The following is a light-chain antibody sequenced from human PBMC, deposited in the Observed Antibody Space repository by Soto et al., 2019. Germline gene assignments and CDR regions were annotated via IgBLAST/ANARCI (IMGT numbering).Light chain of an antibody. CDR1: SSNIGSNT. CDR2: SNN. V-gene: IGLV1-44*01. CDR3: AAWDDSLKGVV. J-gene: IGLJ2*01. Sequence: QSVLTQPPSASGTPGQRVTISCSGSSSNIGSNTVNCYQQLPGTAPKLLIYSNNQRPSGVPDRFSSSKSGTSASLAISGLQSEDEADYYCAAWDDSLKGVVFGGGTKLTVL.